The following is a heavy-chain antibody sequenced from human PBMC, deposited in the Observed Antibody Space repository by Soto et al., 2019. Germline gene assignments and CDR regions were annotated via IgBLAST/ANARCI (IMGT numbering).Heavy chain of an antibody. CDR2: IKSKTDGGTT. Sequence: EVQLVESGGGLVKPGGSLRLSCAASGFTFSNAWMSWVRQAPGKGLEWVGRIKSKTDGGTTDYAAPVKGRFTISRDDSKNTLYLQMNSLKTEDTAVYYCTTDLLMKLNFWGDLNDDWGQGTLVTVSS. CDR1: GFTFSNAW. CDR3: TTDLLMKLNFWGDLNDD. D-gene: IGHD2-21*02. J-gene: IGHJ4*02. V-gene: IGHV3-15*01.